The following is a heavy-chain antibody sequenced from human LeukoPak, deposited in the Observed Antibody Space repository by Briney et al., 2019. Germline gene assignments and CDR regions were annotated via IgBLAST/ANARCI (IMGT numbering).Heavy chain of an antibody. CDR1: GGSISSGGYS. V-gene: IGHV4-30-2*01. CDR2: IYHSGST. D-gene: IGHD3-22*01. CDR3: ASRYYYDSSGYFWYFDL. Sequence: NPSEALSLTCAVSGGSISSGGYSWSWIRQPPGKGLEWIGYIYHSGSTYYNPSLKSRVTISVDRSKNQFSLKLSSVTAADTAVYYCASRYYYDSSGYFWYFDLWGRGTLVTVSS. J-gene: IGHJ2*01.